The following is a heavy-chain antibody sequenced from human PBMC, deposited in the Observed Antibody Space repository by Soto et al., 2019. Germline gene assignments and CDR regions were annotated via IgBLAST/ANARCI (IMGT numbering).Heavy chain of an antibody. CDR2: ITSDGRT. CDR1: GFTFSSYA. V-gene: IGHV3-23*01. D-gene: IGHD4-17*01. CDR3: AKDYSTVTTDPLSVVLFDY. J-gene: IGHJ4*02. Sequence: GGSLRLSCADSGFTFSSYAMSWVRQAPGKGLEWVSIITSDGRTYYADSVKGRFTISRDNSKNTVYLQMNSLRAEDTAVYYCAKDYSTVTTDPLSVVLFDYWGQGALVTVSS.